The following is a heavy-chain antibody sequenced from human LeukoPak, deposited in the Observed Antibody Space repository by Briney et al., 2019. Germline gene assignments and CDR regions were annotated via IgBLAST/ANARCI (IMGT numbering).Heavy chain of an antibody. J-gene: IGHJ6*03. CDR3: ARESFAIAAAGSYSSGWYGNYYYMDA. Sequence: APVKVSCKASGYTFTGYYMHWVRQAPGQGLEWMGRINPNSGGTNYAQKFQGRVTMTRDTSISTAYMELSRLRSDDTAVYYCARESFAIAAAGSYSSGWYGNYYYMDAWGKGTTVTVSS. CDR2: INPNSGGT. V-gene: IGHV1-2*06. D-gene: IGHD6-19*01. CDR1: GYTFTGYY.